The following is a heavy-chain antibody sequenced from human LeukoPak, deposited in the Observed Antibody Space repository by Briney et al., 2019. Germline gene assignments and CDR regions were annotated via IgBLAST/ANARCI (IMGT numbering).Heavy chain of an antibody. V-gene: IGHV3-21*01. Sequence: PGGSLRLSCAASGFTFSSYAMSWVRQAPGKGLEWVSSISSSSSYIYYADSVKGRFTISKDNAKNSLYLQMNSLRAEDTAVYYCARGKRTTVTNNWFDPWGQGTLVTVSS. D-gene: IGHD4-17*01. J-gene: IGHJ5*02. CDR2: ISSSSSYI. CDR3: ARGKRTTVTNNWFDP. CDR1: GFTFSSYA.